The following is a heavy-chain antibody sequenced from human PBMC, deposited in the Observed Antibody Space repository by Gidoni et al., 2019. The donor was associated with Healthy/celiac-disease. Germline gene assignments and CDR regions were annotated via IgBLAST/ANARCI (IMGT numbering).Heavy chain of an antibody. CDR2: IKQDGSEK. J-gene: IGHJ6*02. Sequence: EVQLVESGGGLVQPGGSLRLSCAASGFPFRSYWITWVRHAPGKGLEWVANIKQDGSEKYYVDSVKVRFTISRDNAKNSLYLQMNSLRAEDTAVYYCARMGGEYCSSTSCYLPYYYYGMDVWGQGTTVTVSS. V-gene: IGHV3-7*01. CDR3: ARMGGEYCSSTSCYLPYYYYGMDV. D-gene: IGHD2-2*01. CDR1: GFPFRSYW.